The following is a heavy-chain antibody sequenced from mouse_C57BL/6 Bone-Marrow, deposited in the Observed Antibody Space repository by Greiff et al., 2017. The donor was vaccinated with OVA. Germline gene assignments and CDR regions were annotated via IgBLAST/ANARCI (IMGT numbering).Heavy chain of an antibody. CDR1: GYTFTSYW. Sequence: QVQLQQPGAELVKPGASVKLSCKASGYTFTSYWMQWVKQRPGQGLEWIGEIDPSDSYTNYNQKFKGKATLTVDTSSSTAYMQLSSLTSEDSAVYYCARSDYGSSYWYVDVWGTGTTVTVSS. CDR2: IDPSDSYT. V-gene: IGHV1-50*01. J-gene: IGHJ1*03. D-gene: IGHD1-1*01. CDR3: ARSDYGSSYWYVDV.